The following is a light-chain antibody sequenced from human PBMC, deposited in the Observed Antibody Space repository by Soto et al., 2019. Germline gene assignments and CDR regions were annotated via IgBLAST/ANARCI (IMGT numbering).Light chain of an antibody. CDR3: SSYTSSSTWV. V-gene: IGLV2-11*01. Sequence: QSALTQPRSVSESPGQSVTISCTGTNTDVGTYNYVSWYQQHPGKAPKLMIFDVTKRPSGVPDRFSGSKSGNTASLTISGLQAEDEADYYCSSYTSSSTWVFGGGTKVTVL. CDR1: NTDVGTYNY. J-gene: IGLJ3*02. CDR2: DVT.